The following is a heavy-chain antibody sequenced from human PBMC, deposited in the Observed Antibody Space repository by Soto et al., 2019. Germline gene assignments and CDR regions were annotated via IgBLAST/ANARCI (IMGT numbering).Heavy chain of an antibody. Sequence: GGSLRLSCAASGFTFSSYAMHWVRQAPGKGLEWVAVISYDGSNKYYADSVKGRFTISRDNSKNTLYLQMNSLRAEDTAVYYCARDSGYDYLDYWGQGTLVTVSS. D-gene: IGHD5-12*01. V-gene: IGHV3-30-3*01. J-gene: IGHJ4*02. CDR2: ISYDGSNK. CDR1: GFTFSSYA. CDR3: ARDSGYDYLDY.